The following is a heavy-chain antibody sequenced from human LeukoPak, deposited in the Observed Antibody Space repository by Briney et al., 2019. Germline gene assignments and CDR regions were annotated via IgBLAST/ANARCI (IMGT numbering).Heavy chain of an antibody. CDR3: ARGTPGHCSSTSCYLEY. CDR1: GFIFSSYS. CDR2: ISSSSSTI. V-gene: IGHV3-48*04. Sequence: PGGSLRLSCAVSGFIFSSYSMNWVRQAPGKGLEWVSYISSSSSTIYYADSVKGRFTISRDNAKNSLYLRMNNLRTEDTAVYYCARGTPGHCSSTSCYLEYWGQGTLVTVSS. J-gene: IGHJ4*02. D-gene: IGHD2-2*01.